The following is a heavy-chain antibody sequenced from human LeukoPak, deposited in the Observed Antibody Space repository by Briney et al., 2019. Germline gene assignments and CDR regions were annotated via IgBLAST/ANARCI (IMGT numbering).Heavy chain of an antibody. D-gene: IGHD4-17*01. J-gene: IGHJ4*02. V-gene: IGHV3-74*01. CDR1: GFTFSSYW. Sequence: PGGSLRLPCAASGFTFSSYWMHWVRQAPGKGLVWVSRINSDGSSTSYADSVKGRFTISRDNAKNTLYLQMNSLRAEDTAVYYCARDYGDYSRYYFDYWGQGTLVTVSS. CDR2: INSDGSST. CDR3: ARDYGDYSRYYFDY.